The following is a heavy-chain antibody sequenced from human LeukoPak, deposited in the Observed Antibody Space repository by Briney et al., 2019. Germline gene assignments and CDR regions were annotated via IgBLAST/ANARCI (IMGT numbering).Heavy chain of an antibody. J-gene: IGHJ4*02. D-gene: IGHD3-10*01. CDR1: EFSVSSNF. V-gene: IGHV3-66*01. Sequence: GGPLRLSCAASEFSVSSNFMNWVRQAPGKGLERVSVIYSRGDTYYADSVRGRFTISRDKSKNTLYLQMDSLRVEDTAVYYCARKSDSYMLRGGDCWGQGTLVTVSS. CDR2: IYSRGDT. CDR3: ARKSDSYMLRGGDC.